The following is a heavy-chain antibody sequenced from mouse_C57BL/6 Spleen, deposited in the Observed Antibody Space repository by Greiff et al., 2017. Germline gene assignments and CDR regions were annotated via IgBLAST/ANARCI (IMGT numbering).Heavy chain of an antibody. CDR3: ARHDGPDWFAY. Sequence: QVQLQQPGAELVRPGSSVKLSCKASGYTFTSYWMHWVKQRPIQGLEWIGNIDPSDSETHYNQKFKDKATLTVDKSSSTAYMQLSSLTSEDSAVCCCARHDGPDWFAYWGQGTLVTVSA. CDR1: GYTFTSYW. V-gene: IGHV1-52*01. J-gene: IGHJ3*01. D-gene: IGHD2-3*01. CDR2: IDPSDSET.